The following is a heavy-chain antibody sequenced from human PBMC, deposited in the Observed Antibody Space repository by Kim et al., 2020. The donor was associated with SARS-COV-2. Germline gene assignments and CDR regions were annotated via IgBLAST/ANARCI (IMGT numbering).Heavy chain of an antibody. CDR1: GGTFSSYA. CDR2: IIPIFGTA. J-gene: IGHJ4*02. CDR3: ARNSYSSSWYDERYYYFDY. V-gene: IGHV1-69*13. Sequence: SVKVSCKASGGTFSSYAISWVRQAPGQGLEWMGGIIPIFGTANYAQKFQGRVTITADESTSTAYMELSSLRSEDTAVYYCARNSYSSSWYDERYYYFDYWGQGTLVTVSS. D-gene: IGHD6-13*01.